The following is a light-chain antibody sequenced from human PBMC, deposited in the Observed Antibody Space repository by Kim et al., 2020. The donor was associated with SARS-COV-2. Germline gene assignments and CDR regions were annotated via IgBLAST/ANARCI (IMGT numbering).Light chain of an antibody. J-gene: IGLJ2*01. V-gene: IGLV6-57*01. CDR2: DDN. CDR1: SGNIASNY. CDR3: QSYDSINWI. Sequence: KTVTISCTRTSGNIASNYVQWYQQRPGSSPTIVIYDDNQRPSGVPDRFSGSIDSSSNSASLTISGLKTEDEADYYCQSYDSINWIFGGGTQLTVL.